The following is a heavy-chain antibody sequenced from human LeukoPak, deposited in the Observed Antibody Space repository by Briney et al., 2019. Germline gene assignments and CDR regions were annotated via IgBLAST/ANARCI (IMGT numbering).Heavy chain of an antibody. Sequence: GGSLRLSCAASGFTFSSYGMSWVRQAPGKGLEWVSAISGSGGSTYYADSVKGRFTISRDNSKNTLYLQMNSLRAVDTAVYYCAKDLLRYFDWLLYRVPDYWGQGTLVTVSS. D-gene: IGHD3-9*01. V-gene: IGHV3-23*01. CDR1: GFTFSSYG. J-gene: IGHJ4*02. CDR2: ISGSGGST. CDR3: AKDLLRYFDWLLYRVPDY.